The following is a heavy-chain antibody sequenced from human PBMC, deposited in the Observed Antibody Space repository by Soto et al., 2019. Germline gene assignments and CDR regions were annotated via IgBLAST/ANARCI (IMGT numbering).Heavy chain of an antibody. CDR2: ISGSGGNT. Sequence: EVQLLESGGGLVQPGGSLRLSCVGSGFTFSNYAMRWVRQAPGKGLEWVSGISGSGGNTYYADSVKGRFTISRDNSKNTLYLQMNSLRVDDTAVYYCARDGLNSSPAAWFDPWGQGTLVTVSS. CDR3: ARDGLNSSPAAWFDP. J-gene: IGHJ5*02. CDR1: GFTFSNYA. D-gene: IGHD3-22*01. V-gene: IGHV3-23*01.